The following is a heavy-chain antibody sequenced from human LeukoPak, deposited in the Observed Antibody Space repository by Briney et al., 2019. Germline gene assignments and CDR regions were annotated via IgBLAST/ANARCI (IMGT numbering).Heavy chain of an antibody. J-gene: IGHJ4*02. CDR2: ISWNSGSI. V-gene: IGHV3-9*01. Sequence: PGRSLRLSCAASGFTFDDYAMHWVRQAPRKGLEWVSGISWNSGSIGYADSVKGRFTISRDNAKNSLYLQMNSLRAEDTALYYCAKGPSYYYDSSGPYFDYWGQGTLVTVSS. CDR1: GFTFDDYA. CDR3: AKGPSYYYDSSGPYFDY. D-gene: IGHD3-22*01.